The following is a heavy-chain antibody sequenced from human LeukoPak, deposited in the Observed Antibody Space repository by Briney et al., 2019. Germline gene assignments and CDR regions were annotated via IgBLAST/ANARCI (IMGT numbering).Heavy chain of an antibody. CDR1: GFTFSSYA. V-gene: IGHV3-48*01. J-gene: IGHJ4*02. D-gene: IGHD1-26*01. CDR2: ISPSSTLI. Sequence: GGSLRLSCAASGFTFSSYAMNWVRQAPGTGLEWVSYISPSSTLIYYADSVKGRFTISRDNSKNTLYLQMNSLRAEDTAVYYCANLIVGATYYFDYWGQGTLVTVSS. CDR3: ANLIVGATYYFDY.